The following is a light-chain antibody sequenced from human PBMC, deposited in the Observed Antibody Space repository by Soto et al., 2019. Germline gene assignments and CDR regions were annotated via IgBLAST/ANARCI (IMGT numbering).Light chain of an antibody. J-gene: IGKJ1*01. V-gene: IGKV4-1*01. Sequence: DIVMTQSPDSLGVSLGERATINCKSSQSIFYSSNNKNYLTWYQQKAGQPPKLLIYWASTRESGVPDRFSGSGSGTDFTLTISSLQAEDVATYYCQQYYTTPWTFGQGTKVEVK. CDR1: QSIFYSSNNKNY. CDR2: WAS. CDR3: QQYYTTPWT.